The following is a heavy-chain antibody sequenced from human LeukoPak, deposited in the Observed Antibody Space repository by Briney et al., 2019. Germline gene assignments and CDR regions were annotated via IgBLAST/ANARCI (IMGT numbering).Heavy chain of an antibody. Sequence: GGSLRLSCVTSGFTFSNNWMSWVRQAPGKGLEWVANVKQDGNERYYVDSVKGRFTISRDNAKNSLYLQMNSLRAEDTAVYYCAKGSGYSSGWYTFDYWGQGTLVTVSS. CDR3: AKGSGYSSGWYTFDY. CDR2: VKQDGNER. V-gene: IGHV3-7*03. J-gene: IGHJ4*02. CDR1: GFTFSNNW. D-gene: IGHD6-19*01.